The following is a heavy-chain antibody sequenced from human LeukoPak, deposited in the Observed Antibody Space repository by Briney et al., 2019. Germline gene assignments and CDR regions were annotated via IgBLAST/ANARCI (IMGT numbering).Heavy chain of an antibody. CDR3: ARLPTFYYDSSHYHYDY. CDR2: ISGSGPST. Sequence: GGSLRLSCAASGFTFSSYWMSWVRQAPGKGLEWASSISGSGPSTDYADSVKGRFTISRDKAKNTLYLQMNSLRAEDTAVYYCARLPTFYYDSSHYHYDYWGQGTLVTVSS. V-gene: IGHV3-23*01. D-gene: IGHD3-22*01. CDR1: GFTFSSYW. J-gene: IGHJ4*02.